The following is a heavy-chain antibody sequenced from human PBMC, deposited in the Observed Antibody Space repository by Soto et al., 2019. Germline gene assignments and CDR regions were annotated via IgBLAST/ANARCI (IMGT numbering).Heavy chain of an antibody. D-gene: IGHD3-9*01. CDR1: GFTFSSYA. J-gene: IGHJ4*02. Sequence: GGSLRLSXAASGFTFSSYAMSWVRQAPGKGLEWVSAISGSGGSTYYADSVKGRFTISRDNSKNTLYLQMNSLRAEDTAVYYCAKDPAYYDILTGYSYSDYWGQGTLVTVSS. CDR3: AKDPAYYDILTGYSYSDY. CDR2: ISGSGGST. V-gene: IGHV3-23*01.